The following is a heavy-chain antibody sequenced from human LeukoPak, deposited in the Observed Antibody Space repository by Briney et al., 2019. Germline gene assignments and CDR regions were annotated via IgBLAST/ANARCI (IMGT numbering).Heavy chain of an antibody. CDR1: GYTFSSYY. Sequence: ASVKVSCMASGYTFSSYYMHWVRQAPGQGLEWMGLINPSGGSTRYAQTFQGRVTITTDTSTSRVYMELSSLRSEDTAVYYCARDGPRIAALGEDFDYWGQGTLVTVSS. J-gene: IGHJ4*02. CDR3: ARDGPRIAALGEDFDY. D-gene: IGHD6-6*01. CDR2: INPSGGST. V-gene: IGHV1-46*01.